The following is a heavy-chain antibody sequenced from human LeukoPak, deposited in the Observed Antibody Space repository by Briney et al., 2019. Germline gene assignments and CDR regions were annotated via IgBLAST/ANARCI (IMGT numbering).Heavy chain of an antibody. CDR2: INHSGST. CDR1: GGSFSGYY. J-gene: IGHJ4*02. V-gene: IGHV4-34*01. D-gene: IGHD6-6*01. Sequence: SETPSLTCAVYGGSFSGYYWSWIRQPPGKGLEWIGEINHSGSTNYNPSLKSRVTISVDTSKNQFSLKLSSVTAADTAVYYCARKDAGSSRPFDYWGQGTLVTVSS. CDR3: ARKDAGSSRPFDY.